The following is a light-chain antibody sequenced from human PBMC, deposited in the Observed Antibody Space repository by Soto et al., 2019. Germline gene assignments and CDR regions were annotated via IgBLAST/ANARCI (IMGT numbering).Light chain of an antibody. CDR1: QSISSS. CDR3: QQYHRYSWT. Sequence: DIQMTQSPSTLSASVGDRVSIACRASQSISSSLAWYQQKPGKAPKLLIDDASSLESGVPSRFRSSGPGTEFTLSINSLQPQDFATYYCQQYHRYSWTFGQGTKVEIK. J-gene: IGKJ1*01. V-gene: IGKV1-5*01. CDR2: DAS.